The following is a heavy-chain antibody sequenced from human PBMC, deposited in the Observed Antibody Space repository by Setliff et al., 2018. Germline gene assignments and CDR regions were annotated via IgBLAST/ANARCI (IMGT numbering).Heavy chain of an antibody. D-gene: IGHD1-1*01. CDR3: ASGLEFDY. Sequence: PSETLSLTCTVSGGSMIGGHYYWSWIRQLPGKGLEWIAYIYYSGNTYYNPSLKSRVTISVDTSKSQFSLNLSNVTAADTAVYYCASGLEFDYWGPGSLVTVSS. V-gene: IGHV4-30-4*08. CDR2: IYYSGNT. J-gene: IGHJ4*01. CDR1: GGSMIGGHYY.